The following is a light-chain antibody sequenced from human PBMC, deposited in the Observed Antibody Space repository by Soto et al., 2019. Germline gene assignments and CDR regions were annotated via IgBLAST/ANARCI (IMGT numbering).Light chain of an antibody. J-gene: IGKJ1*01. CDR3: QQCYMGWT. Sequence: AIQMTQSPSSLSASVGDRVTITCRASQGIRNDLGWYQQKPGKAPKLLIYDASSLESGVPSRFSGIGSGTEFTLSISSLQPEDFGTYYCQQCYMGWTFGQGTKVDIK. CDR1: QGIRND. CDR2: DAS. V-gene: IGKV1-13*02.